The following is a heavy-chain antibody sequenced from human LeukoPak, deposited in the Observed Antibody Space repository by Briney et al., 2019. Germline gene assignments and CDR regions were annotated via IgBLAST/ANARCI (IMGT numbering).Heavy chain of an antibody. Sequence: GGSLRLSCAASGFTFSSYEMNWVRQASGKGLEWVGRIRSKANSYATTYAASVKGRFTISRDDSKNTAYLQMNSLKTEDTAVYYCTLPPSLRDTSDWGQGTLVTVSS. CDR3: TLPPSLRDTSD. CDR1: GFTFSSYE. J-gene: IGHJ4*02. V-gene: IGHV3-73*01. D-gene: IGHD6-19*01. CDR2: IRSKANSYAT.